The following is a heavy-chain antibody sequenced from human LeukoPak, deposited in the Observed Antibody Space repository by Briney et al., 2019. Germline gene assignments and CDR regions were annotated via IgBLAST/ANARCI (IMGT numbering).Heavy chain of an antibody. CDR2: IIPIFGTA. V-gene: IGHV1-69*06. Sequence: GASVKVSCKASGYTFTSYYMHWVRQAPGQGLEWMGGIIPIFGTANYAQKFQGRVTITADKSTSTAYMELSSLRSEDTAVYYCARAIWGPAYYFDYWGQGTLVTVSS. CDR1: GYTFTSYY. D-gene: IGHD7-27*01. J-gene: IGHJ4*02. CDR3: ARAIWGPAYYFDY.